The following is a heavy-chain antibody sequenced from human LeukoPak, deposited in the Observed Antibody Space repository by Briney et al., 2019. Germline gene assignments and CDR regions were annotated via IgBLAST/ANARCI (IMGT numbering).Heavy chain of an antibody. Sequence: SETLSLTCAAYGGSFSGYYWSWIRQPPGKGLEWIGEINHSGSTNYNPSLKSRVTISVDTSKNQFSLKLSSVTAADTAVYYCARKRRRGQGAFDIWGQGTMVTVSS. CDR3: ARKRRRGQGAFDI. D-gene: IGHD5-12*01. V-gene: IGHV4-34*01. CDR1: GGSFSGYY. CDR2: INHSGST. J-gene: IGHJ3*02.